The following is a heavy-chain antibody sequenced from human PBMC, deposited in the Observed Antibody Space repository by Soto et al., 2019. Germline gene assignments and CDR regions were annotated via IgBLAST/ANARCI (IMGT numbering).Heavy chain of an antibody. J-gene: IGHJ4*02. CDR3: ARDSHDSSGYYGSHAY. D-gene: IGHD3-22*01. Sequence: QVQLVESGGGVVQPGRSLRLSCAASGFTFSSYAMHWVRQAPGKGLEWVAVISYDGSNKYYADSVKGRFTISRDNSKNTLYLQMNSLRAEDTAVNYCARDSHDSSGYYGSHAYWGQGTLVTVSS. CDR2: ISYDGSNK. CDR1: GFTFSSYA. V-gene: IGHV3-30-3*01.